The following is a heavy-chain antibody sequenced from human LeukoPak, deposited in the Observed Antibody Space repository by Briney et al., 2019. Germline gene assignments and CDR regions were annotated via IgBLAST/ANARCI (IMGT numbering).Heavy chain of an antibody. J-gene: IGHJ4*02. CDR1: GGSISSGGYY. CDR3: ARRTGPHFDY. D-gene: IGHD1-14*01. V-gene: IGHV4-31*03. Sequence: SETLSVTCTVSGGSISSGGYYWSWIRQHPGKGLEWIGYIYYSGSTYYNPSLKSRVTISVDTSKNQFSLKLSSVTAADTAVYYCARRTGPHFDYWGQGTLVTVSS. CDR2: IYYSGST.